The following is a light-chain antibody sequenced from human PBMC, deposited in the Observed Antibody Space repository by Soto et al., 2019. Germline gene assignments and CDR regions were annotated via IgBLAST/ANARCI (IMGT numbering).Light chain of an antibody. Sequence: DIRMTQFHSTLSASVGDRVTSACRASESINSWLAWYQQKPGKAPKILIYKASTLQSGVPSRFTGSGSGTEFTLTIRSLQPHDFATYYCQHYSVFPLTFGGGTKVEIK. CDR2: KAS. CDR1: ESINSW. CDR3: QHYSVFPLT. V-gene: IGKV1-5*03. J-gene: IGKJ4*01.